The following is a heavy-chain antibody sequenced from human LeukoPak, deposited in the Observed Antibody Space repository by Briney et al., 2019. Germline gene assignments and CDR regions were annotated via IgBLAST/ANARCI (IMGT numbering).Heavy chain of an antibody. CDR2: VSGSGSTV. CDR3: VRQFAS. CDR1: GFTFSDHI. Sequence: HPGGSLRLSCAASGFTFSDHIMNWVRQLPGKRLEWVAYVSGSGSTVYYADSVKGRFTISRDNGKSSLYLQMNSLRVEDTALYYCVRQFASWGQGTLVTVSS. J-gene: IGHJ4*02. V-gene: IGHV3-48*01.